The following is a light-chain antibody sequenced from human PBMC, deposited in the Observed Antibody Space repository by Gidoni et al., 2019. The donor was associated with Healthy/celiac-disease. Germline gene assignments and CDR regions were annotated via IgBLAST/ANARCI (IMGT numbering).Light chain of an antibody. CDR2: GAS. V-gene: IGKV3-20*01. CDR3: QQYGSSPL. Sequence: DILLTLSPGSLSLSPVERATLSCRASQSVSSSYLAWYQQKPGQAPRLLIYGASSRATGIPDRFSGSGSGTAFTLTISRLEPEDFALYYCQQYGSSPLFGPGTKVDIK. CDR1: QSVSSSY. J-gene: IGKJ3*01.